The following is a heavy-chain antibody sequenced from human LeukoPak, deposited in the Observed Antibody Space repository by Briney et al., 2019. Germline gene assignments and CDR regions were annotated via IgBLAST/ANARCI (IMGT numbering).Heavy chain of an antibody. Sequence: PGGSLRLSCAASGFTFSSYNMNWVRQAPGKGLEWVSSISSTSSNIYYADSLKGRFTISRDNAKQSLYLQMNSLRAEDTAVYYCARHLSGITGYTYGRGIDYWGQGTLVSVSS. CDR1: GFTFSSYN. J-gene: IGHJ4*02. D-gene: IGHD5-18*01. CDR3: ARHLSGITGYTYGRGIDY. V-gene: IGHV3-21*01. CDR2: ISSTSSNI.